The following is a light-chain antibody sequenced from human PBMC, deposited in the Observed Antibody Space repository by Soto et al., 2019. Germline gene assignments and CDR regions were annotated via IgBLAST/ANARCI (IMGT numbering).Light chain of an antibody. CDR2: AAS. Sequence: AIRMTQSPSSLSASTGDRVTITCRASQGISSYLAWYQQKPGKAPKLLIYAASTLQSGVPSRLSGSGSGTDFTLTISCLQSEDFATYYCQQYYSYPPTFGQGTKVEIK. V-gene: IGKV1-8*01. J-gene: IGKJ1*01. CDR3: QQYYSYPPT. CDR1: QGISSY.